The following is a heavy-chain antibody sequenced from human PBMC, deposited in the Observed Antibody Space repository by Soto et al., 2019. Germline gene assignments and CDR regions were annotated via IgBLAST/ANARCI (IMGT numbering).Heavy chain of an antibody. V-gene: IGHV4-61*01. CDR3: ARDTVASGYDGMDV. CDR2: IYYSGST. Sequence: QVQLQESGPGLVKPSETLSLTCTVSGDSVSSGSYYWSWIRQPPGKGLEWIGYIYYSGSTKFNRSFTTRVNNSVNTSKHQFSLKRTAVTAADTAVYYWARDTVASGYDGMDVWGQGTTVTVSS. J-gene: IGHJ6*02. D-gene: IGHD2-15*01. CDR1: GDSVSSGSYY.